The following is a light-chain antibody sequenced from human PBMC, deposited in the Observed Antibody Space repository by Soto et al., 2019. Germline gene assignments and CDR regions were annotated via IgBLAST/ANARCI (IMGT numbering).Light chain of an antibody. CDR2: AAS. CDR1: QSISIY. V-gene: IGKV1-17*01. Sequence: DIQMTQSPSSLSASVGDRFTITCRASQSISIYLNWYQQKPGKAPKRLIYAASSLQSGVPSRFSGSGSGTEFTLTISSLQPEDFATYYCLQHNSYPLTFGGGTKVDIK. CDR3: LQHNSYPLT. J-gene: IGKJ4*01.